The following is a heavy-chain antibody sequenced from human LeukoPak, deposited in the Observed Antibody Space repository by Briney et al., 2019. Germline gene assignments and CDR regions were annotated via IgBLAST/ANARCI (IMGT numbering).Heavy chain of an antibody. Sequence: GGSLRLSCAPSGFIFSDSTLHWVRQASGKGPEWVGRIGSKRNNYATKYADSVRGRFTISRDDSKNTAYLQMNSLKIEDTAMYYCTRGRYGSGSFDYWGQGTLVTVSS. J-gene: IGHJ4*02. D-gene: IGHD3-10*01. CDR2: IGSKRNNYAT. V-gene: IGHV3-73*01. CDR1: GFIFSDST. CDR3: TRGRYGSGSFDY.